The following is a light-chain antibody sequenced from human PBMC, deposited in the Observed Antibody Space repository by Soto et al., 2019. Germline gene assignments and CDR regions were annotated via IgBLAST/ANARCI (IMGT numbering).Light chain of an antibody. CDR2: GAS. CDR1: QSLSRSY. V-gene: IGKV3-15*01. Sequence: ESVLTQSPGTLSLSPGERATLSCRASQSLSRSYLAWYQQKPGQAPRLLIYGASTRATGIPARFSGSGSGTEFTLTISSLQSEDFAVYYCQQYNNWPPKWTFGQGTKVDIK. CDR3: QQYNNWPPKWT. J-gene: IGKJ1*01.